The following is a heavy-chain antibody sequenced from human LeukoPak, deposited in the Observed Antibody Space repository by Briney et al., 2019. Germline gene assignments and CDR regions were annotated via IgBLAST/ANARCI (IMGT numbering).Heavy chain of an antibody. V-gene: IGHV4-59*01. Sequence: PSETLSLTXTVSGGSISSYYWSWIRQPPGKGLEWIGYIYYSGSTNYNPSLKSRVTISVDTSKNQFSLKLSSVTAADTAVYYCARAWYCSSTSCPGSFDIWGQGTMVTVSS. CDR2: IYYSGST. CDR3: ARAWYCSSTSCPGSFDI. J-gene: IGHJ3*02. CDR1: GGSISSYY. D-gene: IGHD2-2*01.